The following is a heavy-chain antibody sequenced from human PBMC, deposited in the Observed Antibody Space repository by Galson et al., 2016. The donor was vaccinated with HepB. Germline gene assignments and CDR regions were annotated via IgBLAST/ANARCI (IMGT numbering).Heavy chain of an antibody. CDR2: LYSGGGST. V-gene: IGHV3-53*01. CDR1: GFTVSSSY. J-gene: IGHJ2*01. CDR3: ARVYYGSGFWSRGWYFDC. Sequence: SLRLSCAASGFTVSSSYISWVRQAPGKGLEWVSILYSGGGSTHYADSVKGRFAISRDNSKNTLYLQMNSLRAEDTAVYFCARVYYGSGFWSRGWYFDCWGGATLVTVSS. D-gene: IGHD3-22*01.